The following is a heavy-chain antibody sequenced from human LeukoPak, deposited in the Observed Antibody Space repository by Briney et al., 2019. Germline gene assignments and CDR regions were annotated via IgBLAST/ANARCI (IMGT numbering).Heavy chain of an antibody. CDR1: GFTFNNYA. J-gene: IGHJ4*02. D-gene: IGHD6-6*01. Sequence: GGSLRLSCAVSGFTFNNYAMSWVRQAPGKGLVWVSRINSDGSSTSYADSVRGRFSISRDNAKNTLYLQMNSLRAEDTAVYYCARGLSGYASSLGYWGQGTLVTVSA. V-gene: IGHV3-74*01. CDR3: ARGLSGYASSLGY. CDR2: INSDGSST.